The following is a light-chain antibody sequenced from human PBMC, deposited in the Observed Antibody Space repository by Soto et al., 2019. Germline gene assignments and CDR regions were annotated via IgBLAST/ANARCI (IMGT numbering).Light chain of an antibody. Sequence: DIHMTQSPPSLSASVGDRVSITCRASQTVSIFLNWYQQKSGQAPKALIHSASTLQSGVPPRFTGSGYGTDFTLTINDVQPDDFATYYCQQSYTAPLSFGQGTRLEIK. CDR3: QQSYTAPLS. CDR1: QTVSIF. V-gene: IGKV1-39*01. J-gene: IGKJ5*01. CDR2: SAS.